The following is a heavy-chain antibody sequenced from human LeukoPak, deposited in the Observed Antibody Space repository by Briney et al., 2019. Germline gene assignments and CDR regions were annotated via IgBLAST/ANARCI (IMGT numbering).Heavy chain of an antibody. CDR2: IHYSGGT. Sequence: PSETLSLTCTVSGGSVTSYYWSWIRQPPGNVLEWIGYIHYSGGTNYNPSLKSRVTISVDTSKNQFSLKLTSVTAADTAVYYCARDRHGSGSAHSFDPWGQGTLVTVSS. J-gene: IGHJ5*02. CDR1: GGSVTSYY. D-gene: IGHD3-10*01. CDR3: ARDRHGSGSAHSFDP. V-gene: IGHV4-59*02.